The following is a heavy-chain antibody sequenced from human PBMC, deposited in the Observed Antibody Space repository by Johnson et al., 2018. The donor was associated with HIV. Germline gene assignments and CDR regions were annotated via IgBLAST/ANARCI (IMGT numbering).Heavy chain of an antibody. Sequence: QVQLVESGGGLVQPGRSLRLSCAASGFSFSSYGMHWVRQAPGKGLGWVAFIRYDGSNKYYVDSVKGRFTISRDNSKNTLYLQMNSLRTEDTAVYYCARDSRYNNYGGGSVGAFDIWGQGTTVTVSS. J-gene: IGHJ3*02. D-gene: IGHD4-11*01. CDR3: ARDSRYNNYGGGSVGAFDI. V-gene: IGHV3-30*02. CDR1: GFSFSSYG. CDR2: IRYDGSNK.